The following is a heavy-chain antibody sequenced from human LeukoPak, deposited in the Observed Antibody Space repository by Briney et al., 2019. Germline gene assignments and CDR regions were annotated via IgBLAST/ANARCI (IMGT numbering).Heavy chain of an antibody. CDR2: ISYDGSNK. J-gene: IGHJ4*02. CDR3: ATGVVVPAAMSGYY. V-gene: IGHV3-30*03. CDR1: GFTFSDHY. Sequence: PGGSLRLSCAASGFTFSDHYMSWIRQAPGKGPEWAAVISYDGSNKYYADSVKGRFTISRDNSKNTLYLQMNSLRAEDTAVYYCATGVVVPAAMSGYYWGQGTLVTVSS. D-gene: IGHD2-2*01.